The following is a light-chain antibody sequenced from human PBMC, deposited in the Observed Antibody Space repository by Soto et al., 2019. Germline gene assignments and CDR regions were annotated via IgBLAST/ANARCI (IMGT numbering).Light chain of an antibody. CDR2: GAS. CDR3: QQYGSSPGT. Sequence: EIVLTQSPGTLSLSPGERATLSCRASQSVSNNFLAWYQQKPGQAPRLLIYGASNRATGIPDRFSGSGSGTDFTLTISRLEPEDFAVYYCQQYGSSPGTFGQGTEVEIK. J-gene: IGKJ1*01. V-gene: IGKV3-20*01. CDR1: QSVSNNF.